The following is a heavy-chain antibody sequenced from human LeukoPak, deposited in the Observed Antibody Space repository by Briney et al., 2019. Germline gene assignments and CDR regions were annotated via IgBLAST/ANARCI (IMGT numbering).Heavy chain of an antibody. Sequence: GGSLRLSCAASGFTFSSYAMSRVRQAPGKGLEWVSAISGSGGSTYYADSVKGRFTISRDNSKNTLYLQMNSLRAEDTAVYYCAKQYSSGSFHFDYWGQGTLVTVSS. CDR1: GFTFSSYA. J-gene: IGHJ4*02. CDR3: AKQYSSGSFHFDY. V-gene: IGHV3-23*01. D-gene: IGHD6-19*01. CDR2: ISGSGGST.